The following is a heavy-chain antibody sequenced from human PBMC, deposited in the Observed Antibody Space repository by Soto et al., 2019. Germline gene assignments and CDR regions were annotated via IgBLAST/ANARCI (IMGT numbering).Heavy chain of an antibody. CDR2: IYYSGST. CDR1: GGSISSSSYF. CDR3: AGHPSDFWFDP. J-gene: IGHJ5*02. Sequence: QLQLQESGPGLVKPSETLSLTCTVSGGSISSSSYFWGWIRQPPGKGLEWIGGIYYSGSTYYNPYLNCRVTVSLDTPKNQFSLKLSSVTAADPAVYYCAGHPSDFWFDPWGQGTRVTVSS. D-gene: IGHD2-21*02. V-gene: IGHV4-39*01.